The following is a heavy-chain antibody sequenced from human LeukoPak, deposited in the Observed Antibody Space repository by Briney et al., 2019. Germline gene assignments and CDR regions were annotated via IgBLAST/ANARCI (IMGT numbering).Heavy chain of an antibody. CDR3: ARGGLLWFGESNYYYYGMDV. Sequence: SETLSLTRAVYGGSFSGYYWSWIRQPPGKGLEWIGEINDSGSTNYNPSLKSRVIISVDTSKNQSSLKVSSVTAADTAVYYCARGGLLWFGESNYYYYGMDVWGQGTTVTVS. D-gene: IGHD3-10*01. CDR1: GGSFSGYY. CDR2: INDSGST. J-gene: IGHJ6*02. V-gene: IGHV4-34*01.